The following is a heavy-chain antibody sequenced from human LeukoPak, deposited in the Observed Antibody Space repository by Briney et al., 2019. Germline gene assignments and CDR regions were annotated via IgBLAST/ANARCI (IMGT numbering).Heavy chain of an antibody. V-gene: IGHV3-74*01. CDR3: ATSLGPLTEY. CDR1: GFTLSTYA. CDR2: INSGGSGT. Sequence: PEGSLRLSCAASGFTLSTYAMSWVRQAPGKGLVWVSRINSGGSGTSYAASVEGRFTISRDNAKNTLYLQMNSLRVEDTAVYYCATSLGPLTEYWGQGTLVTVSS. D-gene: IGHD7-27*01. J-gene: IGHJ4*02.